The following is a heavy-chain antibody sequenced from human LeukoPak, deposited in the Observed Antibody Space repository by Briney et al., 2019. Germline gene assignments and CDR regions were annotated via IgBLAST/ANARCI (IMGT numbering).Heavy chain of an antibody. J-gene: IGHJ4*02. Sequence: ASVKVSCKASGYTFTSYYMHWVRQAPGQGLEWMGIINPSGGSTSHAQKFQGRVTITAGESTSTAYMELSSLRSEDTAVYYCARYYYDSSGYHDPIDYWGQGTLVTVSS. CDR1: GYTFTSYY. V-gene: IGHV1-46*01. CDR3: ARYYYDSSGYHDPIDY. CDR2: INPSGGST. D-gene: IGHD3-22*01.